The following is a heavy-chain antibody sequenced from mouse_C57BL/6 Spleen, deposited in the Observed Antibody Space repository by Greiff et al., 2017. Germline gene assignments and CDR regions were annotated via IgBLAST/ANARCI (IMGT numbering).Heavy chain of an antibody. D-gene: IGHD3-2*02. CDR1: GYTFTSYW. CDR3: GRGGEGYSTFAY. V-gene: IGHV1-72*01. J-gene: IGHJ3*01. CDR2: INPNSGGT. Sequence: QVQLQQPGAELVKPGASVKLSCKASGYTFTSYWMNWVKQRPGRGLEWIGGINPNSGGTKYNEKFKSKATLTVDKPSSTAYMQLSSLTSEDYAVDYCGRGGEGYSTFAYWGQGTLVTVSA.